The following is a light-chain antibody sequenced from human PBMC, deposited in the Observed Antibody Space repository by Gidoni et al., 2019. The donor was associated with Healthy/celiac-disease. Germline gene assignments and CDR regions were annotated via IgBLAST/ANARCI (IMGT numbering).Light chain of an antibody. Sequence: LLPQPPSLSGAPRPRVTISFTRSSSNTRAGYDVHCYQQLPRTAPTLLLSGNSNRPSGVTDRLSAAKSATSASPVITGRQAEDEADYYCQSYEGSLSGYVVFGGGTKLTVL. CDR3: QSYEGSLSGYVV. V-gene: IGLV1-40*01. CDR2: GNS. J-gene: IGLJ2*01. CDR1: SSNTRAGYD.